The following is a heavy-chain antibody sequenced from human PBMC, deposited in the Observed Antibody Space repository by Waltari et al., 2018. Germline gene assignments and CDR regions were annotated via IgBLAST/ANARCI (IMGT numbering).Heavy chain of an antibody. V-gene: IGHV4-59*11. J-gene: IGHJ2*01. CDR3: ARCMDGIPPLL. D-gene: IGHD1-20*01. Sequence: QVQLQESGPGLVKPSETLSLTCTVSGGSISSHYWSWIRQPPGKGLEWIGYIYYSGSTNYNPSRKSRVTISVDTSKNQFSLKLSSVTAADTAVDYFARCMDGIPPLLWGRGTLVTVSS. CDR1: GGSISSHY. CDR2: IYYSGST.